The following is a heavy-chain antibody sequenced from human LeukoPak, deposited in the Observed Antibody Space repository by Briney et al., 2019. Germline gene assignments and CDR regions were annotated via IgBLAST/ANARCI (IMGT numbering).Heavy chain of an antibody. CDR2: ISYNSGSI. CDR1: GFRFDSYA. V-gene: IGHV3-9*01. Sequence: GGSLRLSCAASGFRFDSYAMHWVRQPPGKGLEWVSGISYNSGSIGYEDSVKGRFTVSRDNAKSSLILQMDSLRPEDTAVYFCAKVGEVSLDSWGQGTLVTVSS. D-gene: IGHD2-21*01. J-gene: IGHJ4*02. CDR3: AKVGEVSLDS.